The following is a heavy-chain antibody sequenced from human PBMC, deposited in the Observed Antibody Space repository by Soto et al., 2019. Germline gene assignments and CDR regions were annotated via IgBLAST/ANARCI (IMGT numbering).Heavy chain of an antibody. Sequence: QVQLVESGGGVVQPGRSLRLSCAASGFTFSSYGMHWVRQAPGKGLEWVAVIWYDGSNKYYVDSVKGRLTNSRDNSKNTLYLQMNSLRDEEPAVYYCARASLTCDGCYYYYYIAVWGKGTTVTVSS. J-gene: IGHJ6*03. CDR1: GFTFSSYG. CDR3: ARASLTCDGCYYYYYIAV. CDR2: IWYDGSNK. D-gene: IGHD2-2*01. V-gene: IGHV3-33*01.